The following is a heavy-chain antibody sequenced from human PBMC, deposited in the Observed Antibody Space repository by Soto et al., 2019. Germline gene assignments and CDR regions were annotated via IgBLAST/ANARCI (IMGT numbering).Heavy chain of an antibody. D-gene: IGHD3-22*01. V-gene: IGHV1-2*04. CDR2: INPNSGGT. CDR3: ARDWYYYDSSGYYYYYYGMDV. CDR1: GYTFTGYY. J-gene: IGHJ6*02. Sequence: ASVKVSCKASGYTFTGYYMHWVRQAPGQGREWMGWINPNSGGTNYAQKFQGWVTMTRDTSMSTAYMELSRLRSDDTAVYYCARDWYYYDSSGYYYYYYGMDVWGQGTTVTVSS.